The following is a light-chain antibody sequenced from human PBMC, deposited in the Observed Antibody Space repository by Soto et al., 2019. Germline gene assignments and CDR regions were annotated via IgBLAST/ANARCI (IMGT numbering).Light chain of an antibody. J-gene: IGKJ4*01. Sequence: EIVLTQSPATLSLSPGERASLYCRASQSVSSYLAWYQQKPGQAPRLLIYDASNRATGIPARFSGSGSGTDFTLTISSLEPEDFAVYYCQQRSNWHALTFGGGTKVEIK. CDR2: DAS. CDR3: QQRSNWHALT. V-gene: IGKV3-11*01. CDR1: QSVSSY.